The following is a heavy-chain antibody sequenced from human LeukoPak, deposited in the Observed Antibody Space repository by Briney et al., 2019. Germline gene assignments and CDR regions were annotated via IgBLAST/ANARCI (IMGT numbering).Heavy chain of an antibody. D-gene: IGHD5-18*01. CDR2: IYYSGST. Sequence: PSETLSLTCTFSGGSISSSSYYWGWIRQPPGKGVEWIGSIYYSGSTYSNHALKSRVTISVDTSKNQFSLKLSSVTAADTAVYYCARGWIQLWLLEFIDYWGQGTLVTVSS. J-gene: IGHJ4*02. V-gene: IGHV4-39*07. CDR3: ARGWIQLWLLEFIDY. CDR1: GGSISSSSYY.